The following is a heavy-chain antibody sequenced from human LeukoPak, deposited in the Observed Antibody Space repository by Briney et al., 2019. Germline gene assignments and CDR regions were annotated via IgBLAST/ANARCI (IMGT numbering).Heavy chain of an antibody. CDR1: GFTFSIYS. D-gene: IGHD3-16*01. CDR3: AREKLGGVADP. V-gene: IGHV3-21*01. J-gene: IGHJ5*02. CDR2: ISSSSTYI. Sequence: GRSLRLSCAASGFTFSIYSMNWVRQAPGKGLEWVSSISSSSTYIYYADSVKGRFTISRDSANNSLYLQMNSLRAEDTAVYYCAREKLGGVADPWGQGTLVTVSS.